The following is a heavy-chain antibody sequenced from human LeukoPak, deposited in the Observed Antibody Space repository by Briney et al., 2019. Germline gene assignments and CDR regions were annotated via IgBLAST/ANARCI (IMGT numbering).Heavy chain of an antibody. CDR2: IAWSGGST. D-gene: IGHD6-13*01. Sequence: GGSLRLSCAASGFTLHDHGMSWVRQAPGKGLEWVSGIAWSGGSTGYVDSVKGRFTISRDDTKNSLYLQMNSLRVEDTALYYCARRPAAGSEGYFDHWGQGILVTVPS. V-gene: IGHV3-20*04. CDR1: GFTLHDHG. J-gene: IGHJ4*02. CDR3: ARRPAAGSEGYFDH.